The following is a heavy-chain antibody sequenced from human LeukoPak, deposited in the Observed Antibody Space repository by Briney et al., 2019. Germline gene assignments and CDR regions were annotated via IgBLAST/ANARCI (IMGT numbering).Heavy chain of an antibody. CDR2: IKSQGTRK. Sequence: PGGSLRLSCAASGFIFSSYWMHWVRQAPGKGLIWVSRIKSQGTRKNYADSVKGRVTISRDNAKITLHLKMNSLRADDTAVYYCAKGGASLFDYWGQGTLVTVSP. V-gene: IGHV3-74*01. CDR1: GFIFSSYW. J-gene: IGHJ4*02. D-gene: IGHD1-26*01. CDR3: AKGGASLFDY.